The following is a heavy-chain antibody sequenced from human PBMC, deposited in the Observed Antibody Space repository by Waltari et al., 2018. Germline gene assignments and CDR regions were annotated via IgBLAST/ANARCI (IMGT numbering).Heavy chain of an antibody. CDR2: ICSSGSTI. J-gene: IGHJ4*02. Sequence: EVQLVESGGGLVQPGGSLRLSCAASGFTFSSYEMNWVRQAPGKGWGVVSYICSSGSTIYYADSVKGRFTISRDNAKNSLYLQMNSLRAEDTAVYYCARDFLPAFDYWGQGTLVTVSS. CDR1: GFTFSSYE. CDR3: ARDFLPAFDY. V-gene: IGHV3-48*03.